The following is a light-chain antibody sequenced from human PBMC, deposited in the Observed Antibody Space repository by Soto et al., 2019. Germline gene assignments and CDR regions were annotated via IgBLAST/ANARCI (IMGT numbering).Light chain of an antibody. CDR3: SSYTSINSYV. J-gene: IGLJ1*01. CDR1: SSDVGGYNY. Sequence: QSALTQPASVSGSPGQSITISCTGTSSDVGGYNYVSWYQQHPGKAPKLMIYYVSHRPSGVSNRFSGSKSGNTASPTISGLQAEDEADYYCSSYTSINSYVFGTGTKLTVL. CDR2: YVS. V-gene: IGLV2-14*03.